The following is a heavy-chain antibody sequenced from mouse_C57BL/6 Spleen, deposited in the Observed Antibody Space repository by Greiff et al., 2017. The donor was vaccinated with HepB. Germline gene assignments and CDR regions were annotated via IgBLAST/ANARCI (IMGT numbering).Heavy chain of an antibody. D-gene: IGHD2-4*01. V-gene: IGHV1-69*01. J-gene: IGHJ2*01. CDR2: IDPSDSYT. CDR1: GYTFTSYW. CDR3: ARRNDYDGYYFDY. Sequence: QVQLQQPGAELVMPGASVKLSCKASGYTFTSYWMHWVKQSPGQGLEWIGEIDPSDSYTNYNQKIKGKSTLTVDKSASTAYMQLSSLTSEDSAVYYCARRNDYDGYYFDYWGQGTTLTVSS.